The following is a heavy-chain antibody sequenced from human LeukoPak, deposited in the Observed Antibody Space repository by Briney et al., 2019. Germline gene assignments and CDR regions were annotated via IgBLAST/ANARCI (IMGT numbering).Heavy chain of an antibody. Sequence: GGSLRLSCAASGFTFSSYAMSWVRQAPGKGLEWVSAISGSGGSTYYADSVKGRFTISRDNAKNSLYLQMNSLRAEDTAVYYCARDSAPIDYWGQGTLVTVSS. J-gene: IGHJ4*02. CDR2: ISGSGGST. CDR3: ARDSAPIDY. CDR1: GFTFSSYA. V-gene: IGHV3-23*01.